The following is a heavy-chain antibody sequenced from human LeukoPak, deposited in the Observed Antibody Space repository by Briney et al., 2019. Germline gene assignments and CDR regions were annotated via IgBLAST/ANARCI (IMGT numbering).Heavy chain of an antibody. CDR1: GGTFISYA. Sequence: SVKVSCKASGGTFISYAISWVRQAPGQGLEWMGGIIPIFGTANYAQKFQGRVTITADESTSTAYMELSSLRSEDTAVYYCAAVGWEYSSSPLPMDVWGQGTTVTVSS. V-gene: IGHV1-69*01. J-gene: IGHJ6*02. CDR3: AAVGWEYSSSPLPMDV. D-gene: IGHD6-6*01. CDR2: IIPIFGTA.